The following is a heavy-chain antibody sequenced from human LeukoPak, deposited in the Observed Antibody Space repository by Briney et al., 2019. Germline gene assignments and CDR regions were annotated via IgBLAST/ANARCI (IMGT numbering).Heavy chain of an antibody. CDR3: ARERQDFWSGPCLDY. D-gene: IGHD3-3*01. CDR2: IYTSGST. V-gene: IGHV4-4*07. Sequence: SETLSLTCTVSGGSISSYYWSWIRQPAGKGLEWIGRIYTSGSTNYNPSLKSRVTMSVDTSKNQFSLKLSSVTAADTAVYYCARERQDFWSGPCLDYWGQGTLVTVSS. J-gene: IGHJ4*02. CDR1: GGSISSYY.